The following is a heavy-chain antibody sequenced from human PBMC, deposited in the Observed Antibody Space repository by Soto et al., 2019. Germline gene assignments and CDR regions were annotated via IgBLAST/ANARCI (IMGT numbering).Heavy chain of an antibody. D-gene: IGHD2-15*01. Sequence: QITLKESGPTLVKPTQTLTLTCTFSGFSLSTSGMGVGWIRQPPGKALEWLALIYWDDDKRYSPSLKSRLTITKDTSKNQVVLTMTNMDPVDTATYYCAHRRAYCTGGSCSSIWFDPWGQGTLVTVSS. CDR2: IYWDDDK. J-gene: IGHJ5*02. CDR1: GFSLSTSGMG. V-gene: IGHV2-5*02. CDR3: AHRRAYCTGGSCSSIWFDP.